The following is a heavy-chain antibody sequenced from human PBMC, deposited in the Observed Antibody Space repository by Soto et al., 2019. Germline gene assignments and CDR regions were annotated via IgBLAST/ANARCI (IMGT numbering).Heavy chain of an antibody. CDR1: TFTFSRYA. D-gene: IGHD2-15*01. Sequence: TGGSLRLSCTASTFTFSRYAMSWVRQAPGKGLEWVSAISGGGDATFYADSLRGRFTISRDNSKNTLYLQVNSLRVEDTAVYYCARAYCSGGSCWAWSSWFDPWGQGTLVTVSS. J-gene: IGHJ5*02. CDR3: ARAYCSGGSCWAWSSWFDP. V-gene: IGHV3-23*01. CDR2: ISGGGDAT.